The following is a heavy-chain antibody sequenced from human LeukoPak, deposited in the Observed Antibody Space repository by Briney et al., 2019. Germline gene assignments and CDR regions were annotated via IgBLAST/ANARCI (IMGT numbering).Heavy chain of an antibody. CDR2: ILNRIDYT. CDR1: GLTLNDYY. D-gene: IGHD6-13*01. J-gene: IGHJ5*02. V-gene: IGHV3-11*06. CDR3: ARPPYSSSWDPGWFDP. Sequence: GGSLTLACVAAGLTLNDYYISWVRQPQGEGMEWVAYILNRIDYTKYTDSVRGRFTSHRRNAKNTLYLHMNSLRAEDTAVYYCARPPYSSSWDPGWFDPWGQGTLITVSS.